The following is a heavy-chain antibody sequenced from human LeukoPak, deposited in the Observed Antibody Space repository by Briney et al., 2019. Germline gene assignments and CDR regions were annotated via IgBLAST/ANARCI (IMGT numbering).Heavy chain of an antibody. V-gene: IGHV1-69*01. CDR3: ARVPIRGLRYFDWSLQH. CDR2: IIPIFGTA. Sequence: SVNVSCKASGGTFSSYAISWVRQAPGQGLEWMGGIIPIFGTANYAQKFQGRVTITADESTSTAYMELSSLRSEDTAVYYCARVPIRGLRYFDWSLQHWGQGTLVTVSS. CDR1: GGTFSSYA. D-gene: IGHD3-9*01. J-gene: IGHJ1*01.